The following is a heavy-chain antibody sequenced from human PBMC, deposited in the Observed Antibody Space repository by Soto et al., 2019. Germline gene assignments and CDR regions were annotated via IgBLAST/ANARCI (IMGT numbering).Heavy chain of an antibody. D-gene: IGHD2-8*01. J-gene: IGHJ3*02. V-gene: IGHV3-48*01. CDR2: ISSSSSTI. CDR1: GFTFSSYS. CDR3: ARARGYCTNGVCYSWYDAFDI. Sequence: GGSLRLSCAASGFTFSSYSMNWVRQAPGKGLEWVSYISSSSSTIYYADSVKGRFTISRDNAKNSLYLQMNSLRAEDTAVYYCARARGYCTNGVCYSWYDAFDIWGQGTMVTVSS.